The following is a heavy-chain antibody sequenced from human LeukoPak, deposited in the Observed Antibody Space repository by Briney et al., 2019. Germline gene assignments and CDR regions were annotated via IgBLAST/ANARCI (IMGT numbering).Heavy chain of an antibody. D-gene: IGHD2-21*02. V-gene: IGHV1-69*04. CDR3: ARVESLCGGDCPSDY. CDR2: IIPILGIA. J-gene: IGHJ4*02. CDR1: GGTFSSYA. Sequence: GSSVKVSCKASGGTFSSYAISWVRQAPGQGLEWMGRIIPILGIANYAQKFQGRVTITADKSTSTAYMELSSLRSEDTAVYYCARVESLCGGDCPSDYWGQGTLVTVSS.